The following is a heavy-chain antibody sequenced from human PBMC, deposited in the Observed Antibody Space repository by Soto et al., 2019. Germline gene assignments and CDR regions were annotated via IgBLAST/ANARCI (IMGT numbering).Heavy chain of an antibody. V-gene: IGHV1-69*13. Sequence: SVKVSCKASVGTFGSYAISWVRQAPGQGLEWMGGIIPIFGTANYAQKFQGRVTITADESTSTAYMELSSLRSEDTAVYYCARGERAYCGGDCYSPYGMDVWGQGTTVTVSS. CDR3: ARGERAYCGGDCYSPYGMDV. J-gene: IGHJ6*02. D-gene: IGHD2-21*02. CDR2: IIPIFGTA. CDR1: VGTFGSYA.